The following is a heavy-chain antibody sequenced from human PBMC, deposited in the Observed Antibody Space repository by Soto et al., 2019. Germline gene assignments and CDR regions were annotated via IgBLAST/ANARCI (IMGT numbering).Heavy chain of an antibody. CDR3: ARSYPNTIFGVVPSRGLDV. D-gene: IGHD3-3*01. V-gene: IGHV4-59*01. J-gene: IGHJ6*02. CDR2: IHYSGST. CDR1: GVSISSSY. Sequence: SETLSLTXIVSGVSISSSYWSWIRQPPGQGLEWIGYIHYSGSTNFNPSLKNRVVMSVDTSKNQFSLRLSSVTAADTAVYYCARSYPNTIFGVVPSRGLDVWGQGATVTVSS.